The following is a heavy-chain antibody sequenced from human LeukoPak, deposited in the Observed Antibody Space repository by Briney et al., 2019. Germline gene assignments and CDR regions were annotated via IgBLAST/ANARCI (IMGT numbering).Heavy chain of an antibody. CDR3: AKDYYDSSGYYDSSHAY. D-gene: IGHD3-22*01. CDR2: IRYDGSNK. J-gene: IGHJ4*02. Sequence: GGSLRLSCAASGFTFSSYGMHGVRQAPGKGLEWVAFIRYDGSNKYYADSVKGRFTISRDNSKNTLYLQMNSLRAEDTAVYYCAKDYYDSSGYYDSSHAYWGQGTLVTVSS. V-gene: IGHV3-30*02. CDR1: GFTFSSYG.